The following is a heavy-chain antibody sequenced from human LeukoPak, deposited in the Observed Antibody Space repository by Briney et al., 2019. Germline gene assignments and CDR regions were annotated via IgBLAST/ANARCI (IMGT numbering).Heavy chain of an antibody. Sequence: GGSLRLSCAASGFTVSSNYMSRVRQAPGKGLEWVSVIYSGGSTYYADSVKGRFTISRDNSKNTLYLQMNSPRAEDTAVYYCARSLSGYSYGYYYMDVWGKGTTVTVSS. J-gene: IGHJ6*03. D-gene: IGHD5-18*01. CDR2: IYSGGST. V-gene: IGHV3-53*01. CDR3: ARSLSGYSYGYYYMDV. CDR1: GFTVSSNY.